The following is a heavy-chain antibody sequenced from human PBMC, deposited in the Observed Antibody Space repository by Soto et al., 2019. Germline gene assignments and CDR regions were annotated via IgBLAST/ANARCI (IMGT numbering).Heavy chain of an antibody. J-gene: IGHJ4*02. CDR3: AKYRATTTAFDY. V-gene: IGHV3-23*01. D-gene: IGHD4-17*01. CDR2: ITDNGGST. Sequence: PGRSLWLTCAASGFTFSSNKMSWVRQAPGKGLEWVSLITDNGGSTYYADSVKGRFTISRDNTKNTLFLQMNSLRAEDTAVYYCAKYRATTTAFDYWGQGSPVTVSS. CDR1: GFTFSSNK.